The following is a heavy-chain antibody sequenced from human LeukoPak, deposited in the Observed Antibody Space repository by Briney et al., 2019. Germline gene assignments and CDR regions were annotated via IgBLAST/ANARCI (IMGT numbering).Heavy chain of an antibody. CDR2: ISSSSSYI. V-gene: IGHV3-21*01. J-gene: IGHJ4*02. D-gene: IGHD3-22*01. CDR3: ARVIAPQDYYDSSPNFDY. Sequence: PGGSLRLSCAASGFTFSSYSMNWVRQAPGKGLEWVSSISSSSSYIYYADSVKGRFTISRDNAKNSLYLQMNSLRAEGTAVYYCARVIAPQDYYDSSPNFDYWGQRTLVTVSS. CDR1: GFTFSSYS.